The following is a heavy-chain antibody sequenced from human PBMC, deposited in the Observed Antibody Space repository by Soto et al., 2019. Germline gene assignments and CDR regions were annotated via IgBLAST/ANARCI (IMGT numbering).Heavy chain of an antibody. CDR1: GGTISSHC. Sequence: SETLSLTWTVAGGTISSHCWSWIRKTKGKGREWIGYIYNTGSTYYNPSLKSRVTISVDTSKNQFSLKMNSVTAADTATYYCAHRASPPDLEGQFYPYDYYYGLDVWRQGTTVTVSS. CDR2: IYNTGST. V-gene: IGHV4-59*11. D-gene: IGHD1-1*01. CDR3: AHRASPPDLEGQFYPYDYYYGLDV. J-gene: IGHJ6*02.